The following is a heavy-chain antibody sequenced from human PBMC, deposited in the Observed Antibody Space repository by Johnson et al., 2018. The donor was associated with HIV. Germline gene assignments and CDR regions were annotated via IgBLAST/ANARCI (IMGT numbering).Heavy chain of an antibody. CDR2: INRSGDWA. D-gene: IGHD3-16*01. CDR3: VKGGVWGRGDI. Sequence: EVQLVESGGGLVQPGGSLRLSCAASGFTFSSYEMSWVRQAPGKGLEWISGINRSGDWAGYADSVKGRFTVSRDNSKNRLDLQMNSLRGEDSAVYYCVKGGVWGRGDIWGQGTMVTVSS. J-gene: IGHJ3*02. CDR1: GFTFSSYE. V-gene: IGHV3-23*04.